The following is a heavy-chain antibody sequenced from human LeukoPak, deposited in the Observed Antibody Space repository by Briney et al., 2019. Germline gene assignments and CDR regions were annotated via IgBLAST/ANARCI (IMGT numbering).Heavy chain of an antibody. V-gene: IGHV4-59*01. J-gene: IGHJ6*03. CDR1: GGSICSYY. Sequence: PSETLSLTCTVSGGSICSYYWSWIRQPPGKGLEWSGYIYYSGSTNYNPSLKSRVTISVDTSKNQFSLKLSSVTAADTAVYYCAGELDYYYMDVWGKGTTVTVSS. CDR2: IYYSGST. CDR3: AGELDYYYMDV.